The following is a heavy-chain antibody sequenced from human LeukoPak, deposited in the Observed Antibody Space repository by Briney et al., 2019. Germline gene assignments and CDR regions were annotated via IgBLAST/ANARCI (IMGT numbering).Heavy chain of an antibody. CDR2: INHSGST. J-gene: IGHJ5*02. CDR3: ASHSSSSGEYNWFGP. CDR1: GGSFSGYY. V-gene: IGHV4-34*01. D-gene: IGHD6-6*01. Sequence: SETLSLTCAVYGGSFSGYYWSWIRQPPGKGLEWIGEINHSGSTNYNPSLKSRVTISVDTSKNQFSLKLSSVTAADTAVYYCASHSSSSGEYNWFGPWGQGTLVTVSS.